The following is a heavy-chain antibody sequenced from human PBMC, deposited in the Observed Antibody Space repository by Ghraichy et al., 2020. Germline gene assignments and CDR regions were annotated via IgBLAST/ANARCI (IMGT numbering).Heavy chain of an antibody. Sequence: SETLSLTCTVSGDSISSSSDYWGWIRQPPGKGLEWIGSLYSSATTSYNPSLESRVTISVDTSKNQFSLKLRSVTAADTAVYYCARLPKTYYDFWSGERNYWGQGTLVTVSS. CDR3: ARLPKTYYDFWSGERNY. CDR2: LYSSATT. J-gene: IGHJ4*02. D-gene: IGHD3-3*01. CDR1: GDSISSSSDY. V-gene: IGHV4-39*01.